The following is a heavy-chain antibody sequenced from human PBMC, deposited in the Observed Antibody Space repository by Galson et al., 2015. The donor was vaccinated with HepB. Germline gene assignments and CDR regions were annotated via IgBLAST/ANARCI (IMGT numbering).Heavy chain of an antibody. D-gene: IGHD2-2*01. J-gene: IGHJ6*02. V-gene: IGHV3-30*04. Sequence: SLRLSCAASGFIFSSYAMHWVRQAPGKGLERVAVVSYDASNEYYADSVKGRFTISRDNSKNTVYLQMNSLRPEDTAVYYCARVEAQLLFLKGRYYYHGMDVWGQGTTVTVS. CDR3: ARVEAQLLFLKGRYYYHGMDV. CDR2: VSYDASNE. CDR1: GFIFSSYA.